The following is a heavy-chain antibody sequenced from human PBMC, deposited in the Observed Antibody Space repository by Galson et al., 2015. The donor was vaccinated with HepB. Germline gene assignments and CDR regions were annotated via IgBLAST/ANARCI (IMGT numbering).Heavy chain of an antibody. V-gene: IGHV3-23*01. CDR1: GFTFSSYA. CDR2: ISGSGGST. D-gene: IGHD6-13*01. Sequence: SLRLSCAASGFTFSSYAMSWVRQAPGKGLEWVSAISGSGGSTYYADSVKGRFTISRDNSKNTLYLQMNSLRAEDTAVYYCAKLGYSSSWYTYYYYGMDVWGQGTTVTVSS. CDR3: AKLGYSSSWYTYYYYGMDV. J-gene: IGHJ6*02.